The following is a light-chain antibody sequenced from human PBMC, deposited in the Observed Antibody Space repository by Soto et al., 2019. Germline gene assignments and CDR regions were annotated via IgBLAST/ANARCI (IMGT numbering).Light chain of an antibody. V-gene: IGLV2-14*01. CDR2: EVS. CDR3: SSYRTNSRVV. J-gene: IGLJ2*01. CDR1: SSDVGGYNY. Sequence: QSVLTQPASVSGSPGQSITISCTGTSSDVGGYNYVSWYQQHPYKAPKLIIYEVSNRPSGVSNRFSGSKSGDTASLTISGLQAGDEADYYCSSYRTNSRVVFGGGTKLTVL.